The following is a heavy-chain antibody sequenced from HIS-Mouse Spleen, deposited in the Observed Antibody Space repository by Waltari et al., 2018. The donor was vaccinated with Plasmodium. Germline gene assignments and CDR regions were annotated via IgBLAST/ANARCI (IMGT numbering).Heavy chain of an antibody. CDR3: ARVLGYKAAAGTFVEYFQH. J-gene: IGHJ1*01. CDR2: SNPNSGGT. CDR1: GYPFTGYH. Sequence: VQLVQSGGEVKKRRASVKVSFKASGYPFTGYHLHWVRQARGQGLEWMGWSNPNSGGTNYAQKFQGRVTMTRDTSISTAYMELSRLRSDDTAVYYCARVLGYKAAAGTFVEYFQHWGQGTLVTVSS. V-gene: IGHV1-2*02. D-gene: IGHD6-13*01.